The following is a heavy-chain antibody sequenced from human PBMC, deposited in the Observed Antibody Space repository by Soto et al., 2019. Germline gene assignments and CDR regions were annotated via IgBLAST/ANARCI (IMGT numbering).Heavy chain of an antibody. CDR3: TNWNYPQSD. J-gene: IGHJ4*02. V-gene: IGHV3-30*18. D-gene: IGHD1-7*01. CDR2: ISKDGDIK. Sequence: PGGSLRLSCAASGFTFITYGMHWVRQAPGKGLEWVAVISKDGDIKFYADSMKGRFTISRDNSKNTLYLQVNSLRPEDTAVYYCTNWNYPQSDWGQGT. CDR1: GFTFITYG.